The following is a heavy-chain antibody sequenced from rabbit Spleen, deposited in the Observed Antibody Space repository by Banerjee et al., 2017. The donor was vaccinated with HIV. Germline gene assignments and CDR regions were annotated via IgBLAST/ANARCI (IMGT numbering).Heavy chain of an antibody. J-gene: IGHJ4*01. Sequence: QEQLEESGGGLVKPEGSLKLSCTASGFTLSSYYMNWVRQAPGKGLEWIACIQSDSSGSTYYASWAKGRLTISKTSSTTVTLQMTSLTAADTATYFCARSAGYLSGGGGYFNLWGPGTLVTVS. CDR2: IQSDSSGST. D-gene: IGHD1-1*01. CDR1: GFTLSSYYM. V-gene: IGHV1S45*01. CDR3: ARSAGYLSGGGGYFNL.